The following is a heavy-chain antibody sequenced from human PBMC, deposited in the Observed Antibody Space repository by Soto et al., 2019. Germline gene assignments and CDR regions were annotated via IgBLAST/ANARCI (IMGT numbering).Heavy chain of an antibody. CDR1: GFTFSSYA. J-gene: IGHJ3*02. CDR2: ISGSGGST. D-gene: IGHD2-2*01. V-gene: IGHV3-23*01. CDR3: ATYIVVVPAAITGWGGDAFDI. Sequence: EVQLLESGGGLVQPGGSLRLSCAASGFTFSSYAMSWVRQAPGKGLEWVSAISGSGGSTYYADSVKGRFTISRDNSKNTPYLQMNSLRAEDTAVYYCATYIVVVPAAITGWGGDAFDIWGQGTMVTVSS.